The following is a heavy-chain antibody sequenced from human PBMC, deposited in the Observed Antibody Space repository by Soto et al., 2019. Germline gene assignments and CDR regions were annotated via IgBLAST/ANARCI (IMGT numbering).Heavy chain of an antibody. D-gene: IGHD2-2*02. CDR1: GGTFSSYT. V-gene: IGHV1-69*02. Sequence: QVQLVQSGAEVKKPGSSVKVSCKASGGTFSSYTISWVRQAPGQGLEWMGRIIPILGIANYAQKFQGRVTLTADKSTSTAYTELSSLRSEDTAAYYCAMEYCSSTSCYRDYWGQGTLVTVSS. CDR3: AMEYCSSTSCYRDY. CDR2: IIPILGIA. J-gene: IGHJ4*02.